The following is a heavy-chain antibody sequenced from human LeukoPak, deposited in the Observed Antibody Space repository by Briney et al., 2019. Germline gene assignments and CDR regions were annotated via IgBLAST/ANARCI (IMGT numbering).Heavy chain of an antibody. CDR2: IYYSGST. CDR3: ARGITSRPSWFDP. Sequence: PSETLSLTCTVSGGSIRSGGYYWSWIRQKPGKGLEWIGYIYYSGSTRYTPSLKSRVAVSIDMSNNQFSLKLSSVTAADAAVYYCARGITSRPSWFDPWGQGTPVTVSS. J-gene: IGHJ5*02. CDR1: GGSIRSGGYY. V-gene: IGHV4-31*03. D-gene: IGHD6-6*01.